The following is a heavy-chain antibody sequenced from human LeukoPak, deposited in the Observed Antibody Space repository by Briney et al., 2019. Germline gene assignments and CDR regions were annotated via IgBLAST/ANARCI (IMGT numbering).Heavy chain of an antibody. D-gene: IGHD3-10*01. CDR2: FDPEDGET. CDR1: GYTLTELS. Sequence: ASVKVSCKVSGYTLTELSMHWVRQAPGKGLEWMGGFDPEDGETIYAQKFQGRVTMTEDTSTDTAYMELSSLRSEDTAVYYCATNLYGSGSYHQFDYWGQGTLVTVSS. J-gene: IGHJ4*02. CDR3: ATNLYGSGSYHQFDY. V-gene: IGHV1-24*01.